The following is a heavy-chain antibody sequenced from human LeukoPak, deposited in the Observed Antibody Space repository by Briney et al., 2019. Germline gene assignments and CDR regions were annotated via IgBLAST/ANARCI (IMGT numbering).Heavy chain of an antibody. CDR3: ARGIYDSSDFEYFQD. D-gene: IGHD3-22*01. CDR1: GYTFTGYY. J-gene: IGHJ1*01. CDR2: INPNSGGT. Sequence: ASVKVSCKASGYTFTGYYMHWVRQAPGQGLEWMGWINPNSGGTNYAQKFQGRVTMTRDTSISTAYMELSRLGSDDTAVYYCARGIYDSSDFEYFQDWGQGTLVTVSS. V-gene: IGHV1-2*02.